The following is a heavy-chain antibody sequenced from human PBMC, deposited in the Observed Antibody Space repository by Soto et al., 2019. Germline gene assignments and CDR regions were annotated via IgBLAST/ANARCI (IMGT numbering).Heavy chain of an antibody. CDR2: IILPFGTA. CDR1: GYTFTSYY. CDR3: SRGPDYAGYIDD. V-gene: IGHV1-69*13. Sequence: SVKVSCKASGYTFTSYYMNWVRQAPGQGPEWMGGIILPFGTANYAQNFQGRVTITADESMTTAYLELNGLRSEDTAVYYCSRGPDYAGYIDDWGQGSLVTVSS. D-gene: IGHD4-17*01. J-gene: IGHJ4*02.